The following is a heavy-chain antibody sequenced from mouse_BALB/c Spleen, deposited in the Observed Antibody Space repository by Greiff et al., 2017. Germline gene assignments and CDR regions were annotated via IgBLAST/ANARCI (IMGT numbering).Heavy chain of an antibody. V-gene: IGHV5-6*01. CDR3: ARHGIYDYDVYYAMDY. CDR1: GFTFSSYG. J-gene: IGHJ4*01. D-gene: IGHD2-4*01. Sequence: EVKVVESGGDLVKPGGSLKLSCAASGFTFSSYGMSWVRQTPDKRLEWVATISSGGSYTYYPDSVKGRFTISRDNAKNTLYLQMSSLKSEDTAMYYCARHGIYDYDVYYAMDYWGQGTSVTVSS. CDR2: ISSGGSYT.